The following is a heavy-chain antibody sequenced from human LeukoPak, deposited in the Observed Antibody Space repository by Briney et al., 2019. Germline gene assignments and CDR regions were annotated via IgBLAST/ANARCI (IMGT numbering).Heavy chain of an antibody. D-gene: IGHD3-22*01. J-gene: IGHJ3*02. CDR2: FYHSGIT. V-gene: IGHV4-38-2*02. Sequence: SETLSLTCTVSGYSISSGYFWGWIRQPPGKGLEWIGSFYHSGITYYNPSLKSRVTISVEMSKNQFSLKLSSVTAADTAVYYCARDPHYYDSSGYRNDAFDIWGQGTMVTVSS. CDR1: GYSISSGYF. CDR3: ARDPHYYDSSGYRNDAFDI.